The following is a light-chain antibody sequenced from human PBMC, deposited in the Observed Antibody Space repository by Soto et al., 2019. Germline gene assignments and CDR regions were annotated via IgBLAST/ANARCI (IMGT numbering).Light chain of an antibody. J-gene: IGKJ1*01. CDR3: QQYNTYSRT. CDR1: QSISNW. CDR2: KAS. Sequence: DIRMTQSPSTLSASVGDRVTITCRASQSISNWLAWYQQRPGKAPKLLIYKASSLEGGVPSRFSGSGSGTEFTLTISSLQPDDFATYYCQQYNTYSRTFGQGNKVEIK. V-gene: IGKV1-5*03.